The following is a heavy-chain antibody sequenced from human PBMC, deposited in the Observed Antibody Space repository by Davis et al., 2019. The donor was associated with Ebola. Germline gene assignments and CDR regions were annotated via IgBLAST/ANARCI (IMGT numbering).Heavy chain of an antibody. CDR3: ARRGRLGGSYYGGNSYGMDV. J-gene: IGHJ6*04. V-gene: IGHV3-20*01. CDR2: INWNGGST. CDR1: GFTFDDYG. Sequence: GESLKISCAASGFTFDDYGMSWVRQAPGKGLEWVSGINWNGGSTGYADSVKGRFTISRDNAKNSLYLQMNSLRAEDTALYHCARRGRLGGSYYGGNSYGMDVWGKGTTVTVSS. D-gene: IGHD4-23*01.